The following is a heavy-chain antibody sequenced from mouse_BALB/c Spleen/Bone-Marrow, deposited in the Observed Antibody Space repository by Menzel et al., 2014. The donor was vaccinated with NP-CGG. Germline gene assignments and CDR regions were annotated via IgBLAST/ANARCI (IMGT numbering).Heavy chain of an antibody. D-gene: IGHD1-1*01. Sequence: VQLKESGPELVKPGASMKISCKASGYSFTGYTMNWVKQSHGENLDWIGLINPYNGGTSYNQKFKGKATLTVDKSSSTAYMELLSLTSEDSAVYYCARSPPYGGYFDYWGQGTTLTVSS. J-gene: IGHJ2*01. CDR3: ARSPPYGGYFDY. CDR2: INPYNGGT. CDR1: GYSFTGYT. V-gene: IGHV1-31*01.